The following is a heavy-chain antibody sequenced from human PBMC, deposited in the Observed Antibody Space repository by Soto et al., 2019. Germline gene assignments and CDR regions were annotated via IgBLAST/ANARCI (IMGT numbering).Heavy chain of an antibody. V-gene: IGHV4-59*01. CDR1: GVSISSFY. CDR2: INYSGNT. CDR3: ASGLPYFY. J-gene: IGHJ4*02. D-gene: IGHD3-10*01. Sequence: TSETLSLTCTVSGVSISSFYWSWSRQPPGKGLEWIGYINYSGNTNYNSSLKSRATITMDTSTNQLSLRLSSVTAADTAVYYCASGLPYFYWGQGSLVTVSS.